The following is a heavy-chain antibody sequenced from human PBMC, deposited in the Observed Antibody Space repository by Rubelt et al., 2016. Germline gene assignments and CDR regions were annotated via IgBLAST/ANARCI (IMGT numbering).Heavy chain of an antibody. J-gene: IGHJ6*02. CDR2: INHSGST. V-gene: IGHV4-34*01. CDR1: GGSFSGYY. Sequence: QVQLQQWGAGLLKPSETLSLTCAVYGGSFSGYYWSWIRQPPGKGLEWIGEINHSGSTNYKPSLKSRVTLSVYQFKNPFSLELSSVAAGGTGVYYCARGRRGSSSWLGRDYYGMDVWGQGTTVTVSS. CDR3: ARGRRGSSSWLGRDYYGMDV. D-gene: IGHD6-13*01.